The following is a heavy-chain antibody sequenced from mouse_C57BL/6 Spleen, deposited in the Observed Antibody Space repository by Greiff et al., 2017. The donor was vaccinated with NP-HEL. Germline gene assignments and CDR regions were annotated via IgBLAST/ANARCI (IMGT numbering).Heavy chain of an antibody. Sequence: ESGPGLVKPSQSLSLTCSVTGYSITSGYYWNWIRQFPGNKLEWMGYISYDGSNNYNPSLKNRISITRDTSTNQFFLKLNSVTTEDTATYYGASHLLLSLFAYWGQGTLVTVSA. CDR1: GYSITSGYY. V-gene: IGHV3-6*01. CDR2: ISYDGSN. CDR3: ASHLLLSLFAY. D-gene: IGHD2-1*01. J-gene: IGHJ3*01.